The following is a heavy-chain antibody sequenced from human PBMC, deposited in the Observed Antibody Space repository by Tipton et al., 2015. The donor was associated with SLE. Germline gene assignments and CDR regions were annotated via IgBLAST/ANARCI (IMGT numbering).Heavy chain of an antibody. D-gene: IGHD1-26*01. CDR2: INSDESDT. CDR1: GFTFSNYW. V-gene: IGHV3-74*03. Sequence: LSLTCAASGFTFSNYWMLWVRQVPGKGLEWVSGINSDESDTTYADAVKGRFTISRDNAKNTLFLHMNSLRAEDTAVYYCARDPILYGGSYVIDYWGPGTVVTVSS. CDR3: ARDPILYGGSYVIDY. J-gene: IGHJ4*02.